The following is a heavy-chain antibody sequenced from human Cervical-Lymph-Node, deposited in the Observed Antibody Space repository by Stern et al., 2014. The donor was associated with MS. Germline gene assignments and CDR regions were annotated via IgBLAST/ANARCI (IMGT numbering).Heavy chain of an antibody. CDR1: GFPFSTYW. D-gene: IGHD2-21*01. J-gene: IGHJ6*02. V-gene: IGHV3-74*01. CDR3: AAAADCGGGRCYPYDYNGMEI. Sequence: VQLVQSGGGSVQPGGSLRLSCAASGFPFSTYWIHWARQAPGKGLVWVSRIGPDGSTTTYADSVRGRFTISRDNAKNMVYLQMSNLRAEDAAVYYCAAAADCGGGRCYPYDYNGMEIWGQGATVTVSS. CDR2: IGPDGSTT.